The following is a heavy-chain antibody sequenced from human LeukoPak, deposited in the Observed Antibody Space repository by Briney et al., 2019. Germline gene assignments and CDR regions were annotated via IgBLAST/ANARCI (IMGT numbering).Heavy chain of an antibody. J-gene: IGHJ4*02. CDR3: ARYRLGLEVLFDS. D-gene: IGHD7-27*01. V-gene: IGHV5-51*01. CDR2: IYPDDSDT. CDR1: RYIFTTYW. Sequence: GESLKISCQASRYIFTTYWIGWVRHMPGQGLEWMGIIYPDDSDTRYSPSFQGQVTISVDKSINTAYLHWNSLKASDTAMYYCARYRLGLEVLFDSWGQGTLVTVSS.